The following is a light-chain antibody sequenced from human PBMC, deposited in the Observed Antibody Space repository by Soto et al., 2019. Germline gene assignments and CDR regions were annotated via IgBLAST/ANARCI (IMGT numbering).Light chain of an antibody. Sequence: DIVLTQSPGTLSLSPGERAALYCRASQSVSSNHLAWYQQKPGQAPRLLIYGGSNRATGIPDRFSGSGSGTDFTLTISRLEPEDFAVYYCQQYGSSGTFGQGTKVDIK. V-gene: IGKV3-20*01. J-gene: IGKJ1*01. CDR2: GGS. CDR3: QQYGSSGT. CDR1: QSVSSNH.